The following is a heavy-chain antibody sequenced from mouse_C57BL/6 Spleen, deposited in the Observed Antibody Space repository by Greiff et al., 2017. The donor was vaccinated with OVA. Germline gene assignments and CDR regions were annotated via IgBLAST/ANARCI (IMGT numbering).Heavy chain of an antibody. CDR3: ARNGYDGLYYAMDY. J-gene: IGHJ4*01. V-gene: IGHV1-9*01. D-gene: IGHD2-2*01. Sequence: QVQLQQSGAELMKPGASVKLSCKATGYTFTGYWIEWVKQRPGHGLEWIGELLPGSGSTNYTDKFKGKATFTADTSSNTAYMQLSSLTTEDSAIYYCARNGYDGLYYAMDYWGQGTSVTVSS. CDR2: LLPGSGST. CDR1: GYTFTGYW.